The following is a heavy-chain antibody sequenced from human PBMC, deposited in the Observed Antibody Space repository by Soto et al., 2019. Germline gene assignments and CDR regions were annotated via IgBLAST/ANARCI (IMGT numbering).Heavy chain of an antibody. CDR2: IYYSGST. V-gene: IGHV4-31*03. CDR3: ASSRAVRGVILTSWFDT. Sequence: PSETLSLTCTVSGGSISSGGYYWSWIRQHPGKGLEWIGYIYYSGSTYHNPSLKSRVTISVDTSKNQFSLKLSSLTAADTAVYYCASSRAVRGVILTSWFDTWGQGTLVTVSS. CDR1: GGSISSGGYY. D-gene: IGHD3-10*01. J-gene: IGHJ5*02.